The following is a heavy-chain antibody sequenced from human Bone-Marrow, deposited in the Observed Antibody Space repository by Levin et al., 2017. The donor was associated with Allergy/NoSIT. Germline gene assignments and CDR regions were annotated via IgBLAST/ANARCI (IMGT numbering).Heavy chain of an antibody. CDR1: GGSISRDA. J-gene: IGHJ6*02. Sequence: GASVKVSCKASGGSISRDAVTWVRLAPGQGLEWMGGIIPMSNTVNYAQKIQDRVTITADEVTSTVYMEMRNLRSEDTAVYYCARGGKVPAALLGQYYYGMDIWGQGTTVTVSS. V-gene: IGHV1-69*13. D-gene: IGHD2-2*01. CDR2: IIPMSNTV. CDR3: ARGGKVPAALLGQYYYGMDI.